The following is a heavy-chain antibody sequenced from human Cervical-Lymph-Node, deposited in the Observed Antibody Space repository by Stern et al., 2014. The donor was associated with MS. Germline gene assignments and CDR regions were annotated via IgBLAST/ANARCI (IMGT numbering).Heavy chain of an antibody. CDR1: GFAFSSYV. CDR3: MISSVTVGAPSS. V-gene: IGHV3-33*01. Sequence: VQLVESGGGVVQPGNSLRLSCAASGFAFSSYVMHWVRQAPGKVLEWVSLIWYDGSNKFYSDSVKGRFNISRDNSKNTVYLHLNSLRVEDTAVYYCMISSVTVGAPSSWGQGTLVTVSS. J-gene: IGHJ1*01. D-gene: IGHD3/OR15-3a*01. CDR2: IWYDGSNK.